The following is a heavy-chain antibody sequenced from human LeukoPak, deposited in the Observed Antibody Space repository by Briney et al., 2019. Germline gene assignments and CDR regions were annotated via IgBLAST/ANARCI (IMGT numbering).Heavy chain of an antibody. CDR2: ISYSGST. CDR3: ARRSGWSSPGWFDP. CDR1: GGSISSYY. D-gene: IGHD6-19*01. V-gene: IGHV4-59*08. J-gene: IGHJ5*02. Sequence: SETLSLTCTVSGGSISSYYWSWIRQPPGKGLEWIGYISYSGSTNYHPSLKSRVTVSVDTSKNQFSLKLSSVTAGDTAVYYCARRSGWSSPGWFDPWGQGTLVTVSS.